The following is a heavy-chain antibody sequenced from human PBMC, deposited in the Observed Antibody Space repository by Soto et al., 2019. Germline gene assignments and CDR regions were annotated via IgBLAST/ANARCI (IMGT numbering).Heavy chain of an antibody. CDR1: GGSFGNSA. Sequence: QVQLVQSGAEVKKPGSSVKVSCKASGGSFGNSAINWVRQAPGQGLEWLGGLIPVYRTLNYAQKFQGRVTITADESTWTAYMTLSSLVSDDTAVYYCATGVIWIGYFTVDSWGQGTRVTVSS. CDR2: LIPVYRTL. CDR3: ATGVIWIGYFTVDS. D-gene: IGHD3-3*01. J-gene: IGHJ4*02. V-gene: IGHV1-69*01.